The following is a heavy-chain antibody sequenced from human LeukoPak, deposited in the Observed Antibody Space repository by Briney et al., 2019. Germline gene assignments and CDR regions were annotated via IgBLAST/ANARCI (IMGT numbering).Heavy chain of an antibody. D-gene: IGHD3-22*01. CDR1: GGSISSSSYY. J-gene: IGHJ3*02. CDR3: ARLGYYDSSGYSTRSDAFDI. Sequence: PSETLSLTCTVSGGSISSSSYYWGWIRQPPGKGLEWIGSIYYSGSTYYNPPLKSRVTISVDTSKNQFSLKLSSVTAADTAVYYCARLGYYDSSGYSTRSDAFDIWGQGTMVTVSS. V-gene: IGHV4-39*01. CDR2: IYYSGST.